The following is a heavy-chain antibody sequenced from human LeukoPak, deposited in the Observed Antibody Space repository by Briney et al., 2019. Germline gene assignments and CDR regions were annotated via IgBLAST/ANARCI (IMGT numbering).Heavy chain of an antibody. V-gene: IGHV1-46*01. D-gene: IGHD2-8*01. CDR3: AGGTTNTKGAFDM. J-gene: IGHJ3*02. CDR2: INPSGSST. CDR1: GYTFTDYY. Sequence: ASVKVSCKASGYTFTDYYLQWVRQAPGQGLEWMGIINPSGSSTSYAQKFQGRVTMTRDTSTSTVYMELSSLRSEDTAVYYCAGGTTNTKGAFDMWGQGTMVTVSS.